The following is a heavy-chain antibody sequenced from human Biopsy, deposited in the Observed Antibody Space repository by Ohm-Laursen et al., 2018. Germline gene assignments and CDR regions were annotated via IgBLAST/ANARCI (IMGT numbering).Heavy chain of an antibody. CDR2: IIPILRTT. V-gene: IGHV1-69*10. Sequence: VKISCKAPTGTFNSYGIIWVRQAPGQGLEWMGRIIPILRTTAYAQTFLGRVTFTADKSSSTAYLELSSLTSEDTAMFYCAREAIGNQLPCDDWGQGTLVTVSS. CDR3: AREAIGNQLPCDD. D-gene: IGHD1-14*01. J-gene: IGHJ4*02. CDR1: TGTFNSYG.